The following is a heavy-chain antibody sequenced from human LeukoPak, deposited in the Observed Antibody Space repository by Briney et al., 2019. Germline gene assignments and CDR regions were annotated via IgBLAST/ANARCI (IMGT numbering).Heavy chain of an antibody. CDR3: ARDRDGSSWYPCFDY. J-gene: IGHJ4*02. D-gene: IGHD6-13*01. V-gene: IGHV3-33*01. Sequence: GGSLRLSCAASGFTFSSYGMHWVRQAPGKGLEWVAVIWYDGSNKHYADSVKGRFTISRDNTKNTLYLQMNSLRAEDTAVYYCARDRDGSSWYPCFDYWGQGTLVTVSS. CDR1: GFTFSSYG. CDR2: IWYDGSNK.